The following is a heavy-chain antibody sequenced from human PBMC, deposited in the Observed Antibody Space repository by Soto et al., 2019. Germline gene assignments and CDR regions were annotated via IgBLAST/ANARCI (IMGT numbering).Heavy chain of an antibody. J-gene: IGHJ3*01. CDR1: QFPFDVYS. Sequence: GGSLRLSCVASQFPFDVYSMHWVRQAPGKGLEWVSYIRHTTSATFYADAVKGRFTISRDNRKNSLFLQMNSLRDDDTGVYFCARDRGSSGMFELDVWGPGTLVTVSS. D-gene: IGHD6-19*01. V-gene: IGHV3-48*02. CDR3: ARDRGSSGMFELDV. CDR2: IRHTTSAT.